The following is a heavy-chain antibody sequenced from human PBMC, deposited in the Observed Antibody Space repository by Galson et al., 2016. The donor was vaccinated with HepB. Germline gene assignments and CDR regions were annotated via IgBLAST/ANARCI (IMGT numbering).Heavy chain of an antibody. D-gene: IGHD3-22*01. V-gene: IGHV3-9*01. CDR3: AKDSGAYYYESSGYRRNAFDI. J-gene: IGHJ3*02. CDR2: ISWNSGSI. Sequence: SLRLSCAASGFTLDHYAMHWVRQAPGKGLEWVSGISWNSGSIGYADSVKGRFTISRDNAKNSLYLQMNSLRAGDTALYYCAKDSGAYYYESSGYRRNAFDIWGQGTIVTVPS. CDR1: GFTLDHYA.